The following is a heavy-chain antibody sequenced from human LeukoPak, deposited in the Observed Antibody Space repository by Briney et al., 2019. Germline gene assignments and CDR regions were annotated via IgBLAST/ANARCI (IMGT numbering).Heavy chain of an antibody. Sequence: PGGSLRLSCAASGFTVSSNYMSWVRQAPGKGLEWVSIIYSGFSTYYADSVKGRFTISRDNSKNTLYLQMNSLRAEDTAVYYCARDRFFGLSRAFDIWGQGTMVTVSS. D-gene: IGHD3-10*01. V-gene: IGHV3-66*01. CDR2: IYSGFST. CDR1: GFTVSSNY. J-gene: IGHJ3*02. CDR3: ARDRFFGLSRAFDI.